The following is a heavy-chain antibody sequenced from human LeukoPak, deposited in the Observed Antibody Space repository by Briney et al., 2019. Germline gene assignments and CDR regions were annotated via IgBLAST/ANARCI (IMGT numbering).Heavy chain of an antibody. V-gene: IGHV3-7*01. CDR3: AKDGHGYYGSGSYLDH. J-gene: IGHJ4*02. D-gene: IGHD3-10*01. Sequence: GGSLRLSCVASGFTFSSYWMTWVRQAPGKGLEWVANIKTDGSLTYYVDSVKGRFTISRDNAKNSLYLQMNSLRAEDTAVYYCAKDGHGYYGSGSYLDHWGQGTLVTVSS. CDR2: IKTDGSLT. CDR1: GFTFSSYW.